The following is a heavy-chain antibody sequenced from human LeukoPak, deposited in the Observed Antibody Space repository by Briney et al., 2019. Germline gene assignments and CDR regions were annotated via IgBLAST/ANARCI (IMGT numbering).Heavy chain of an antibody. CDR1: GGSFSGYY. D-gene: IGHD3-22*01. CDR3: ARGGYYYDSSGSSRPYYYYYMDV. CDR2: INHSGST. J-gene: IGHJ6*03. Sequence: SETLSLTCAVYGGSFSGYYWSWIRQPPGKGLEWIGEINHSGSTNYNPSLKSRVTISVDTSKNQFSLKLSSVTAADTAVYYCARGGYYYDSSGSSRPYYYYYMDVWAKGPRSPSP. V-gene: IGHV4-34*01.